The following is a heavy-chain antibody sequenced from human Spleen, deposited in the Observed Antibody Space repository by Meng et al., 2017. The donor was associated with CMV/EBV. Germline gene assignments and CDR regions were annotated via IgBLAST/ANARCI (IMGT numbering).Heavy chain of an antibody. CDR3: ARFGLPYYNSAIDS. V-gene: IGHV3-48*03. CDR2: IRSSGITK. J-gene: IGHJ4*02. CDR1: EFTFSSYE. D-gene: IGHD2/OR15-2a*01. Sequence: GESLKISCTGSEFTFSSYEMNWVRQAPGKGLEWVAYIRSSGITKYYADSVKGRFTISRDNSKNTVSLQMNSLRAEDTAVYYCARFGLPYYNSAIDSWGQGTLVTVSS.